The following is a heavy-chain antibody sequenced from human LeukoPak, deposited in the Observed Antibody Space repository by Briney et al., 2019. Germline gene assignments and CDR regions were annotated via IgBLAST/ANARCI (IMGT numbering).Heavy chain of an antibody. V-gene: IGHV4-59*01. CDR3: ASQIGYPGDEAYYFDS. D-gene: IGHD2-15*01. CDR2: IYYSGST. CDR1: GGSFSGYY. J-gene: IGHJ4*02. Sequence: SETLSLTCAVYGGSFSGYYWNWIRQPPGKGLEWIGYIYYSGSTNYNPSLKSRVTISVDTSKNQFSLKLSSVTAADTAVYYCASQIGYPGDEAYYFDSWGQGTLVTVSS.